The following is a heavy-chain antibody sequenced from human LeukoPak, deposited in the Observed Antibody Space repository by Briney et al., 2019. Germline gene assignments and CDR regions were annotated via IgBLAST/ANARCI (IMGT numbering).Heavy chain of an antibody. CDR1: GYTLTELS. V-gene: IGHV1-24*01. CDR2: FDPEDGET. J-gene: IGHJ4*02. CDR3: AKGSHTAMVEPPIDY. D-gene: IGHD5-18*01. Sequence: GASVKVSCKVSGYTLTELSMHWVRQAPGKGLEWMGGFDPEDGETIYAQKFQGRVTTTEDTSTDTAYMELSSLRSEDTAVYYCAKGSHTAMVEPPIDYWGQGTLVTVSS.